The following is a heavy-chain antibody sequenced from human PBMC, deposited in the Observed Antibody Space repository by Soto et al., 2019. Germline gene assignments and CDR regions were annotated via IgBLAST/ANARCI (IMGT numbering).Heavy chain of an antibody. J-gene: IGHJ4*02. D-gene: IGHD6-13*01. Sequence: EVQRLESGGGLVQPGGSLRLSCAASGFTFSSYAVSWVRHAPGKGLECVSVISGSAASTYYADSVKGAFTISRDNSKNTVYLKMNSLRAEGMAVYDWAKGGCRGGEIAAAGLDYWGQGTLVTVSS. CDR1: GFTFSSYA. CDR2: ISGSAAST. V-gene: IGHV3-23*01. CDR3: AKGGCRGGEIAAAGLDY.